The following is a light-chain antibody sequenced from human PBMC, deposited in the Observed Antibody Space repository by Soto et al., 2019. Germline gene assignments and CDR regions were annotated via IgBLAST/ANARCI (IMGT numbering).Light chain of an antibody. CDR2: DVN. Sequence: QSALTQPASVSGSPGQSITISCTGSSSDVGYYIFVSWYQQHPGKAPKLMIYDVNNRPSGVSNRFSGSKSGNTASLTISGLQAEDEADYYCCSYTTSSSYVFGTGTKVDRP. CDR1: SSDVGYYIF. J-gene: IGLJ1*01. V-gene: IGLV2-14*01. CDR3: CSYTTSSSYV.